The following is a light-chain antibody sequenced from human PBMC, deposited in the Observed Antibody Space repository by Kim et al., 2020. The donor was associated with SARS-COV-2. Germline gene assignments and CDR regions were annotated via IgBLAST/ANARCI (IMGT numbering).Light chain of an antibody. Sequence: SSELTQDPAVSVALGQTVRITCQGDSLRSYYANWYQQKPGQAPVVVIYGINKRPSGIPDRFSGSSSGRTASLTITATQAEDEADYYCNSRDDVFGTGTKVTVL. CDR3: NSRDDV. CDR2: GIN. CDR1: SLRSYY. V-gene: IGLV3-19*01. J-gene: IGLJ1*01.